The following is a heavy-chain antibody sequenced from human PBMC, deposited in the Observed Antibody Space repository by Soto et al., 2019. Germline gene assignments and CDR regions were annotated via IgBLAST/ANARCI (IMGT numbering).Heavy chain of an antibody. CDR2: IYSGGST. CDR3: ASNYAGPSESYFQH. J-gene: IGHJ1*01. D-gene: IGHD4-4*01. Sequence: HPWGSLRLSCAASGFTVSSNYMSCVRQAPGKGLEWVSVIYSGGSTYYADSVKGRFTISRDNSKNTLYLQMNSLRAEDTAVYYCASNYAGPSESYFQHWGQGTLVTVSS. V-gene: IGHV3-53*01. CDR1: GFTVSSNY.